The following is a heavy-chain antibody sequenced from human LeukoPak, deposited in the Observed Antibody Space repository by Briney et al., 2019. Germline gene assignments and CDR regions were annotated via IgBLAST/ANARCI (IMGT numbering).Heavy chain of an antibody. V-gene: IGHV3-21*01. CDR2: ISSSSSYI. CDR3: ASQVIDYYGMDV. J-gene: IGHJ6*02. D-gene: IGHD2/OR15-2a*01. Sequence: GGSLRLSCAASGFTFSSYSMNWVRQAPGKGLEWVSSISSSSSYIYYADSVKGRFTISRGNAKNSLYLQMNSLRAEDTAVYYCASQVIDYYGMDVWGQGTTVTVSS. CDR1: GFTFSSYS.